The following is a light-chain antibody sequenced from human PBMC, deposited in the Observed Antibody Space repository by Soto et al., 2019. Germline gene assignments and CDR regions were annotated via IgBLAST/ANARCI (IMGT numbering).Light chain of an antibody. CDR1: SSNIGAGYD. V-gene: IGLV1-40*01. Sequence: QSVLTQPPSVSGAPGQRVTVSCTGSSSNIGAGYDVHWYQQLPGTTPKLLIYGNNNRPSGVPDRLSGSKSGTSGSLAITGLQAEDAADYYCQSYDSSLSEVVFGGGTKLTVL. CDR2: GNN. CDR3: QSYDSSLSEVV. J-gene: IGLJ2*01.